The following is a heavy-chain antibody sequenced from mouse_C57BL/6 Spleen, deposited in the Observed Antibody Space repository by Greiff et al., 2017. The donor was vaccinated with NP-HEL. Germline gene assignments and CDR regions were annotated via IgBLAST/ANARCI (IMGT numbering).Heavy chain of an antibody. CDR1: GYAFSSSW. V-gene: IGHV1-82*01. J-gene: IGHJ3*01. CDR3: ARDGYYSAWFAY. CDR2: IYPGDGDT. D-gene: IGHD2-3*01. Sequence: VQVVESGPELVKPGASVKISCKASGYAFSSSWMNWVKQRPGKGLEWIGRIYPGDGDTNYNGKFKGKATLTADKSSSTAYMQLSSLTSEDSAVYFCARDGYYSAWFAYWGQGTLVTVSA.